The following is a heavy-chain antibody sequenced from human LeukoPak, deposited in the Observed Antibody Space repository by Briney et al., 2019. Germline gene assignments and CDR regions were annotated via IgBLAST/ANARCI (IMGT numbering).Heavy chain of an antibody. D-gene: IGHD6-19*01. CDR1: GGSISNYY. Sequence: PSETLFLTCAVSGGSISNYYWSWIRQPPGKGLEWIGYIYYSGSTKYNSALKGRVTISVDTSKNQFSLFLSSVTAADTAVYYCARGPPDSQWLVWYYFDYWGQGTLVTVSS. V-gene: IGHV4-59*01. CDR2: IYYSGST. J-gene: IGHJ4*02. CDR3: ARGPPDSQWLVWYYFDY.